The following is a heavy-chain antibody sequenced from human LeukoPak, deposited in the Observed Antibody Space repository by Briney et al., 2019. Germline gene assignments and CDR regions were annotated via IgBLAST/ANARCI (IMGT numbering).Heavy chain of an antibody. CDR3: TRDTGCSGGACYSFYDY. J-gene: IGHJ4*02. V-gene: IGHV3-7*01. CDR1: GFTFSSYW. D-gene: IGHD2-21*01. CDR2: IKEDGSAK. Sequence: GGSLRLSCAASGFTFSSYWMTWARQAPGQGLERVANIKEDGSAKYHVDSVKGRFTISRDNAKNSLYLQMNSLRVEDTAVYYCTRDTGCSGGACYSFYDYWGQGTLVTVSS.